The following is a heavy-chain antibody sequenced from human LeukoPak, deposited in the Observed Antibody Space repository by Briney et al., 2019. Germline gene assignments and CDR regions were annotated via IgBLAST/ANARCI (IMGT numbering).Heavy chain of an antibody. D-gene: IGHD3-9*01. CDR2: ISSSGSTI. CDR3: AREPDYDILTGYSY. CDR1: GFTFSSYE. Sequence: QPGGSLRLSCAASGFTFSSYEMNWVRQAPGKGLEWVSYISSSGSTIYYADSVEGRFTISRDNAKNSLYLQMNSLRAEDTAVYYCAREPDYDILTGYSYWGQGTLVTVSS. J-gene: IGHJ4*02. V-gene: IGHV3-48*03.